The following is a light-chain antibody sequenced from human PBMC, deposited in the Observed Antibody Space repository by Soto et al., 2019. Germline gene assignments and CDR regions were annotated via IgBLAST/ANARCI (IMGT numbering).Light chain of an antibody. Sequence: QSVLTQPPSASGSPGQSVTISCTGTSSDVGGYNYVSWYQQHPGKAPKLIIYEVSQRPSGVSDRFSGSKSGNTASLTVSGLQAEDEADYYCGSYAGNNTYVFGTGTKVTVL. CDR1: SSDVGGYNY. CDR2: EVS. J-gene: IGLJ1*01. V-gene: IGLV2-8*01. CDR3: GSYAGNNTYV.